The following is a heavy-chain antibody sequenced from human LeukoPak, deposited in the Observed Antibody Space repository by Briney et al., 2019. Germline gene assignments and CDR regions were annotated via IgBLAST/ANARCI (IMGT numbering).Heavy chain of an antibody. CDR3: TTFGFYLADYYYGMDV. J-gene: IGHJ6*02. V-gene: IGHV3-15*01. CDR2: IKSKTDGGTT. D-gene: IGHD3-3*01. CDR1: GFTFGSYG. Sequence: GGSLRLSCAASGFTFGSYGMHWVRQAPGKGLEWVGRIKSKTDGGTTDYAAPVKGRFTISRDDSKNTLWLQMNSLKTEDTAVYYCTTFGFYLADYYYGMDVWGQGTTVTVSS.